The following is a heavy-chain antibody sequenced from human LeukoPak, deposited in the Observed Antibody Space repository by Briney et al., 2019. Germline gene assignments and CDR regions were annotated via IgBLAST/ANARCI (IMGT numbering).Heavy chain of an antibody. J-gene: IGHJ3*02. CDR2: ISSSGSII. CDR1: GFTFSSYE. Sequence: GGSLRLSCAASGFTFSSYEMNWVRQAPGKGLEFISYISSSGSIIYYADSVKGRFTISRDNAKNSLYLQMNSLRAEDTAVYYCARHRSGGSQDDAFDIWGQGTMVTVSS. D-gene: IGHD2-15*01. V-gene: IGHV3-48*03. CDR3: ARHRSGGSQDDAFDI.